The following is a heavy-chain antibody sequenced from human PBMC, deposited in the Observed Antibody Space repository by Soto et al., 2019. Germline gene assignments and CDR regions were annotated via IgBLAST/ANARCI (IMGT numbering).Heavy chain of an antibody. V-gene: IGHV4-4*02. J-gene: IGHJ6*02. CDR1: GGSISSSNW. D-gene: IGHD5-18*01. CDR2: IYHSGST. CDR3: ARDKIIAAMAPGAGMDV. Sequence: QVQLQESGPGLVKPSGTLSLTCAVSGGSISSSNWWSWVRQPPGKGLEWIGEIYHSGSTNYNPSLKCRVTISVDKSKNQFSLKLSSVTAADTAVYYCARDKIIAAMAPGAGMDVWGQGTTVTVSS.